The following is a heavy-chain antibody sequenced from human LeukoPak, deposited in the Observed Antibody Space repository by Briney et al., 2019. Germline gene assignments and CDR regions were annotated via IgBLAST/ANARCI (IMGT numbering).Heavy chain of an antibody. CDR3: ARVGSSSLDY. V-gene: IGHV3-74*01. D-gene: IGHD3-10*01. J-gene: IGHJ4*02. CDR1: GFTFSSHW. CDR2: ITPDGSST. Sequence: GGSLRLSCAAPGFTFSSHWMHWVRQAPGKGLVWVSRITPDGSSTSYADSVKGRFTISRDNAKNTLNLQMNSLRAEDTAVYYCARVGSSSLDYWGQGILVTVSS.